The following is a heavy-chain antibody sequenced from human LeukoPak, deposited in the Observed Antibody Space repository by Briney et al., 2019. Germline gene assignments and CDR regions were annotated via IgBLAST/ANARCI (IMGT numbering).Heavy chain of an antibody. CDR3: AKVFHLKAVAGTVYFDY. D-gene: IGHD6-19*01. J-gene: IGHJ4*02. Sequence: GGSLRLSCAASGFTFSSYAMSWVRQAPGKGLEWVSAISGSGGSTYYADSVKGRFTISRDNSKNTLYLQMNSLRAEDTAVYYCAKVFHLKAVAGTVYFDYWGQGTLVTVSS. CDR1: GFTFSSYA. CDR2: ISGSGGST. V-gene: IGHV3-23*01.